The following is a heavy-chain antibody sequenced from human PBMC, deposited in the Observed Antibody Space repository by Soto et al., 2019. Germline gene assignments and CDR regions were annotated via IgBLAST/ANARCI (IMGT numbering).Heavy chain of an antibody. D-gene: IGHD3-10*01. V-gene: IGHV4-4*07. CDR3: ARTLSGFTYGSRQFYFDY. CDR1: GDPITSYF. J-gene: IGHJ4*02. CDR2: VFPGGPT. Sequence: PSETLSLTCTVSGDPITSYFWTWLRQPAGKGLEWIGHVFPGGPTSHNSSLKSRVSMSVDTSTNQFSLTLTSVTAADTAVYYCARTLSGFTYGSRQFYFDYWGQGTLVTVSS.